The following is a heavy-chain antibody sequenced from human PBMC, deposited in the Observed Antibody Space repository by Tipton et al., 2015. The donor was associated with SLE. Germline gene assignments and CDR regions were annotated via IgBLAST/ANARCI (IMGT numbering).Heavy chain of an antibody. V-gene: IGHV4-34*01. Sequence: TLSLTCTVFDGSLSGYYWAWLRQSPGKGLEWIGEISHDGGANYNPSLESRGTISLETSKNQFSLKLTSVTAADTAVYYCARDGDQRVISGTYDFYYYGLDVWGQGTTVTVSS. CDR1: DGSLSGYY. D-gene: IGHD6-13*01. CDR2: ISHDGGA. J-gene: IGHJ6*02. CDR3: ARDGDQRVISGTYDFYYYGLDV.